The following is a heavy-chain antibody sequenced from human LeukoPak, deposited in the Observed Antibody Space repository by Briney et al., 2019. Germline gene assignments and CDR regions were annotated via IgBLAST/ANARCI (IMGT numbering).Heavy chain of an antibody. CDR1: GFTFSSYG. J-gene: IGHJ4*02. V-gene: IGHV3-30*02. D-gene: IGHD3-3*01. CDR2: IRYDGSNK. Sequence: GGSLRLSCAASGFTFSSYGMHWVRQAPGKGLEWVAFIRYDGSNKFYADSVKGRFTISRDNSKNTLYLQMNSLRAEDTALYYCARGGGFTIFGVVSSFKFDYWGQGTLVTVSS. CDR3: ARGGGFTIFGVVSSFKFDY.